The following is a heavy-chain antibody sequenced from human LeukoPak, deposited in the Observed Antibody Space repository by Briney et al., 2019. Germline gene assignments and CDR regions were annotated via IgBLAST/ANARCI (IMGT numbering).Heavy chain of an antibody. CDR3: ARDRGYFYDQLDY. Sequence: GGSLRLSCAASGYSFNAYAMSWVRQAPGKGLEWVSYISVSGGVRSYADSVKGRFTISRDDARNSLYLQMNSLKDEDTAVYYCARDRGYFYDQLDYWGQGTLVTVSS. J-gene: IGHJ4*02. D-gene: IGHD2/OR15-2a*01. CDR2: ISVSGGVR. CDR1: GYSFNAYA. V-gene: IGHV3-48*02.